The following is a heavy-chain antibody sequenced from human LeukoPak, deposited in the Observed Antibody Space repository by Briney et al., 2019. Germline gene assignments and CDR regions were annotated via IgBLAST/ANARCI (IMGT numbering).Heavy chain of an antibody. D-gene: IGHD4-17*01. Sequence: SETLSLTCTVSGGSISSGSYYWGWVRQPAGRGLEWLGRIYTSATTHYTPSLKSRVTMSVDTSKNQFSLKLSSVTAADTAVYYCARLSTVTTSFDYWGQGTLVTVSS. J-gene: IGHJ4*02. CDR2: IYTSATT. V-gene: IGHV4-61*02. CDR3: ARLSTVTTSFDY. CDR1: GGSISSGSYY.